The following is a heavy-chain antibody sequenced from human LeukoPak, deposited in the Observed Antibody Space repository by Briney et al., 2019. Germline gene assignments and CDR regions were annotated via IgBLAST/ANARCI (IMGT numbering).Heavy chain of an antibody. CDR3: ARASGYCSGGSCYLRYYYYGMDV. Sequence: GGSLRLSCAASGFTFSSYPMHWVRQTPGKGLEWVAILSSDGVNKRYADSVQGRFTMSRDNFKNTFYLQMNSLRAEDTALYHCARASGYCSGGSCYLRYYYYGMDVWGQGTTVTVSS. CDR1: GFTFSSYP. V-gene: IGHV3-30-3*01. CDR2: LSSDGVNK. J-gene: IGHJ6*02. D-gene: IGHD2-15*01.